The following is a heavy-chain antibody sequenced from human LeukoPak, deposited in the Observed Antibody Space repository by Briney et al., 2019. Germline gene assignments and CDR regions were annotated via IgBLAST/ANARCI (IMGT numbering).Heavy chain of an antibody. CDR1: GFTFRSYT. J-gene: IGHJ4*02. CDR2: ISSSSSYI. V-gene: IGHV3-21*01. CDR3: ARDRVVAPYYFDY. Sequence: PGGSLRLSCAASGFTFRSYTINWVRQAPGKGLEWVSSISSSSSYIYYADSMKGRFTISRDNAKNSLYLQMNSLRAEDMAVYYCARDRVVAPYYFDYWGQGNLVTVSS. D-gene: IGHD5-12*01.